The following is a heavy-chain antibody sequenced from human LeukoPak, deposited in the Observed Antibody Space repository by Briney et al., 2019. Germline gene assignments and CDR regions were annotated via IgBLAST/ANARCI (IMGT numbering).Heavy chain of an antibody. CDR1: GGPISSYY. J-gene: IGHJ5*02. D-gene: IGHD2-2*02. Sequence: PSETLSLTCTVSGGPISSYYWSWIRQPPGKGLEWIGYIYYSGSTNYNPSLKSRVTITVDTSKNQFSLKLSSVTAADTAVYYCARTVPAAIAWFDPWGQGTLVTVSS. V-gene: IGHV4-59*01. CDR3: ARTVPAAIAWFDP. CDR2: IYYSGST.